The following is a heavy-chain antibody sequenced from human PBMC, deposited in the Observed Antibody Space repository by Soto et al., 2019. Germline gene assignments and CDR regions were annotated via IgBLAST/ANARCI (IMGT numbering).Heavy chain of an antibody. CDR3: ARDNYSGYAFDI. J-gene: IGHJ3*02. CDR2: ISSSSSYI. CDR1: GFTFSSYS. Sequence: GGSLRLSCAASGFTFSSYSMNWVRQAPGKGLEWVSSISSSSSYIYYADSVKGRFTISRDNAKNSLYLQMNSLRAEDTAVYYCARDNYSGYAFDIWGQGTMVTVSS. V-gene: IGHV3-21*01. D-gene: IGHD5-12*01.